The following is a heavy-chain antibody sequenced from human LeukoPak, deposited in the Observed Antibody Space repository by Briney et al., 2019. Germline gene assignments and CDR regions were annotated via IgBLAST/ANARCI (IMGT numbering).Heavy chain of an antibody. J-gene: IGHJ3*02. CDR3: ARDLFGYSSSSGAFDI. Sequence: ASVKVSCKASGYTFTSYYMHWVRQAPGQGLEWMGIINPSGGSTSYAQKFQGRVTMTRDTSTSTVYMELSSLRSEDTAVYYCARDLFGYSSSSGAFDIWGQGTMVTVSS. CDR2: INPSGGST. V-gene: IGHV1-46*01. CDR1: GYTFTSYY. D-gene: IGHD6-6*01.